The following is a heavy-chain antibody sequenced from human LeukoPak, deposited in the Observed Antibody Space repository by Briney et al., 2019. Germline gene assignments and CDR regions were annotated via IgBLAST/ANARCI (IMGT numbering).Heavy chain of an antibody. J-gene: IGHJ6*02. CDR3: ARDIVVVLPRRDYYYYGMDV. CDR1: GYTFTSYG. CDR2: ISAYNGNT. V-gene: IGHV1-18*01. D-gene: IGHD2-2*01. Sequence: GASVKVSCKASGYTFTSYGISWVRQAPGQGLEWMGWISAYNGNTNYAQKLQGRVTMTTDTSTSTAYMELRSLRSDDTAVYYCARDIVVVLPRRDYYYYGMDVWGQGTTVTVSS.